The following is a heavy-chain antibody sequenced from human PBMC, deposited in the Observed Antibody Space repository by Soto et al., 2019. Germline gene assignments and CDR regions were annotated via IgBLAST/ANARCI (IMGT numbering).Heavy chain of an antibody. CDR2: ISYDGSNK. Sequence: GGSLRLSCAASGFTFSSYAMHWVRQAPGKGLEWVAVISYDGSNKYYADSVKGRFTISRDNSKNTLYLQMNSLRAEDTAVYYCANLFSSSGWFHGDAFDIWGQGTMVTVSS. D-gene: IGHD6-19*01. CDR3: ANLFSSSGWFHGDAFDI. J-gene: IGHJ3*02. CDR1: GFTFSSYA. V-gene: IGHV3-30-3*01.